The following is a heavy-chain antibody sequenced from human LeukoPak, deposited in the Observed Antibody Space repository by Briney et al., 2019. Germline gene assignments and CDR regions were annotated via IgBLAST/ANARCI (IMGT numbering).Heavy chain of an antibody. D-gene: IGHD6-13*01. CDR3: AKDIAARPTGAFDI. CDR2: ISWNSGSI. J-gene: IGHJ3*02. Sequence: PGGSLRLSCAASGFTFDDYAMHWVRQAPGKGLEWVSGISWNSGSIGYADSVKGRFTISRDNAKNSLYLQMNSLRAEDMALYYCAKDIAARPTGAFDIWGQGTMVTVSS. CDR1: GFTFDDYA. V-gene: IGHV3-9*03.